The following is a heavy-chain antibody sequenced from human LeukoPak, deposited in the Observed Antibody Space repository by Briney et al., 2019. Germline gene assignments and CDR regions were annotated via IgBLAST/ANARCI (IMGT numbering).Heavy chain of an antibody. D-gene: IGHD5-12*01. CDR3: ASGYSGYDTGFDY. J-gene: IGHJ4*02. Sequence: GGSLRLSCAASGFTFSSYSMNWVRQAPGKGLEWVSYISSSSSTIYYADSVEGRFTISRDNAKNSLYLQMNSLRAEDTAVYYCASGYSGYDTGFDYWGQGTLVTVSS. V-gene: IGHV3-48*01. CDR2: ISSSSSTI. CDR1: GFTFSSYS.